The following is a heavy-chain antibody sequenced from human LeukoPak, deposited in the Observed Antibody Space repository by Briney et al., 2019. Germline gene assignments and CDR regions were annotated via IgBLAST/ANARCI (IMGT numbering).Heavy chain of an antibody. Sequence: SETLSLTCTVSGGSISSNNYYWGWIRQPPGKGLEWIGSIYYGGYTYYNPSLKSRVTISVDTSKNQFSLKLSSVTAADTAICYCQSRFLEWLLDYWGQGTLVTVSS. V-gene: IGHV4-39*01. J-gene: IGHJ4*02. CDR1: GGSISSNNYY. CDR3: QSRFLEWLLDY. D-gene: IGHD3-3*01. CDR2: IYYGGYT.